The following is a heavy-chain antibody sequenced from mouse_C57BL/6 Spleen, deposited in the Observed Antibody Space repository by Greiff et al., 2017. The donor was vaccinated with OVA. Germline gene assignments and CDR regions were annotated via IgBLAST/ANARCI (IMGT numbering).Heavy chain of an antibody. D-gene: IGHD2-4*01. CDR2: IYPRDGST. CDR1: GYTFTSYD. Sequence: QVQLQQSGPELVKPGASVKLSCKASGYTFTSYDINWVKQRPGQGLEWIGWIYPRDGSTKYNEKFKGKATLTVDTSSSTTYMELHSLTSEDSAVYFCARTSYDYGAWFAYWGQGTLVTVSA. V-gene: IGHV1-85*01. CDR3: ARTSYDYGAWFAY. J-gene: IGHJ3*01.